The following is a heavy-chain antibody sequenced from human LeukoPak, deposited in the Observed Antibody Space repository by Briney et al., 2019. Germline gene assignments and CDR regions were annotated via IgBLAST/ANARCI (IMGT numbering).Heavy chain of an antibody. Sequence: SVKVSCKASGGTFSSYAISWVRQAPGQGLEWMGGIIPIFGTANYAQKFRGRVTITADESTSTAYMELSSLRSEDTAVYYCARDRAYDYVWGSYRQTPFDPWGQGTLVTVSS. D-gene: IGHD3-16*02. V-gene: IGHV1-69*01. CDR2: IIPIFGTA. CDR1: GGTFSSYA. J-gene: IGHJ5*02. CDR3: ARDRAYDYVWGSYRQTPFDP.